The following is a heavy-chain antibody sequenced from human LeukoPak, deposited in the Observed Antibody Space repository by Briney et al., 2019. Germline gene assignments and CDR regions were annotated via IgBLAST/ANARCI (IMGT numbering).Heavy chain of an antibody. Sequence: GGSLRLSCAASGFTFSSYEMNWVRQAPGKGLEWVSYISSSGSTIYYADSVKGRFTISRDNAKNSLYLQMNSLRAEDTAVYYCARDRALRSAGYGYWGQGTLVTVSS. CDR2: ISSSGSTI. V-gene: IGHV3-48*03. D-gene: IGHD5-12*01. J-gene: IGHJ4*02. CDR1: GFTFSSYE. CDR3: ARDRALRSAGYGY.